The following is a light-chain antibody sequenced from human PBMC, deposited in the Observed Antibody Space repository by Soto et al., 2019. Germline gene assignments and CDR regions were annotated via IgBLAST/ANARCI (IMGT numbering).Light chain of an antibody. CDR1: QSTSNW. V-gene: IGKV1-5*03. CDR2: KAS. J-gene: IGKJ1*01. CDR3: QQYDSYPWT. Sequence: DIRMTQSPSTLSASVGDRVTITCRASQSTSNWLAWYQQRPGKAPKLLIYKASTLESGVPSRFSGSGSGTEFTLTISSLQPDDFATYYCQQYDSYPWTFGQGTKVDI.